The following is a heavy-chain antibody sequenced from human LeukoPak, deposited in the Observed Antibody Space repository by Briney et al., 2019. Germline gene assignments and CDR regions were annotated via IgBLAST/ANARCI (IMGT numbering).Heavy chain of an antibody. J-gene: IGHJ4*02. D-gene: IGHD5-18*01. CDR1: GFTFSSYG. Sequence: GGSLRLSCAASGFTFSSYGMHWVRQAPGKGLEWMAVISYDGSNQYYADSVKGRFTISRDNSKNTLYLQMNSLRTEDTAVYYCAKDGKAAMVTGFFDYWGQGTLVTVSS. CDR3: AKDGKAAMVTGFFDY. CDR2: ISYDGSNQ. V-gene: IGHV3-30*18.